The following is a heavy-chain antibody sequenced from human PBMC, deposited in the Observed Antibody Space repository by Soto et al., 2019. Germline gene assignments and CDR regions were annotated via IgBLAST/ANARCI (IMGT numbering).Heavy chain of an antibody. J-gene: IGHJ4*02. CDR2: INPDTGGA. V-gene: IGHV1-2*02. CDR1: GYTFTAYY. Sequence: QVPLVQSGAEVKKPGASVKVSCRAYGYTFTAYYLSWLRQTPGQGLEWLGGINPDTGGADIAPKFQGKITMTRDTSINTAYMQLPRLTSEDTAVYYCARDPIGGGAPYYFDYWGQGTLVTVSS. D-gene: IGHD3-16*01. CDR3: ARDPIGGGAPYYFDY.